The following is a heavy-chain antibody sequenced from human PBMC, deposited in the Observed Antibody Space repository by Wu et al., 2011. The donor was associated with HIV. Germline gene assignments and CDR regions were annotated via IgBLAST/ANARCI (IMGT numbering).Heavy chain of an antibody. D-gene: IGHD3-3*01. J-gene: IGHJ5*02. Sequence: SVKVSCKASGYTFTGYYMHWVRQAPGQGLEWMGWSNPNSGGTNYAQKFQGRVTMTWDTSISTAYMELSSLRSEDTAVYYCARSTEVTIFGVSWFDPWGQGTLVTVSS. V-gene: IGHV1-2*02. CDR1: GYTFTGYY. CDR2: SNPNSGGT. CDR3: ARSTEVTIFGVSWFDP.